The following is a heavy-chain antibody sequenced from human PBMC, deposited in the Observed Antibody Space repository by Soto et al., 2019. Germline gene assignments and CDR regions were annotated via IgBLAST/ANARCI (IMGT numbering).Heavy chain of an antibody. D-gene: IGHD1-1*01. CDR1: GYIFVNYG. Sequence: QVQLVQSGDEVKKPGASVKVSCKASGYIFVNYGIAWVRQAPGQGLEWMGWISPYTGNTHSATKVQGRLTMTTDTSTSTASMDLGRRTSADTAVYYCVMVDKYGTTTTQDVWGQGTTVTVSS. V-gene: IGHV1-18*01. J-gene: IGHJ6*02. CDR3: VMVDKYGTTTTQDV. CDR2: ISPYTGNT.